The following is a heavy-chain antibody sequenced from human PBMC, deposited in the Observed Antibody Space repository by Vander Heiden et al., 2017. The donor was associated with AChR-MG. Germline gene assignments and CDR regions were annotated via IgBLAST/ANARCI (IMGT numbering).Heavy chain of an antibody. CDR2: ISWNSGSI. CDR1: GFTFDDYA. D-gene: IGHD3-22*01. Sequence: EVQLVESGGGLVQPGRSLRLSCAASGFTFDDYAMHWVRQAPGKGLEWVSGISWNSGSIGYADSVKGRFTISRDNAKNSLYLQMNSLRAEDTALYYCAKDQGSVVDYYDSSGLFDPWGQGTLVTVSS. V-gene: IGHV3-9*01. CDR3: AKDQGSVVDYYDSSGLFDP. J-gene: IGHJ5*02.